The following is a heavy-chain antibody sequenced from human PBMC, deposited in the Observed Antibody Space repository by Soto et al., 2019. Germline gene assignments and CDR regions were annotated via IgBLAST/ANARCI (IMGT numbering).Heavy chain of an antibody. Sequence: EVQLVESGGGLVKPGGSLRLSCAASGFTFSSYSMNWVRQAPGKGLEWVSSISSSSSYIYYADSVKGRFTLSINNGNISLYLQMNSLRAEDTAVYYRARDLPVVTTRPITNYFHYWGQGTLVTVSS. CDR3: ARDLPVVTTRPITNYFHY. D-gene: IGHD2-21*02. CDR2: ISSSSSYI. V-gene: IGHV3-21*01. CDR1: GFTFSSYS. J-gene: IGHJ4*02.